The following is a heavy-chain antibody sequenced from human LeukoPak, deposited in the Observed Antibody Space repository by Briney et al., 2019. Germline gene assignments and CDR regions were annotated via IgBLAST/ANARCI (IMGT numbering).Heavy chain of an antibody. D-gene: IGHD4-23*01. Sequence: PSETLSLTCTVSGYSISSGYYWGWIRQPPGKGLEWIGSIYHSGSTYYNPSLKSRVTISVDTSKNQFSLKLSSVTAADTAVYYCARDYGGNSGVDYWGQGTLVTVSS. CDR2: IYHSGST. V-gene: IGHV4-38-2*02. CDR1: GYSISSGYY. CDR3: ARDYGGNSGVDY. J-gene: IGHJ4*02.